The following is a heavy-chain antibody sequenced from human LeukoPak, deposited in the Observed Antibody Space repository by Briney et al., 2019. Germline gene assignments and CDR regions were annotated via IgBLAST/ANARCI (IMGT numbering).Heavy chain of an antibody. Sequence: VASVKVSCKASGYTFTGYYVHWVRQAPGQRLEWMGWFNSDTGNTDYSQKFQGRVTISRDTSANTAYMELNRLRPEDTAVFYCVRGGPNKSGWTLDYWGQGTLVTVSS. CDR3: VRGGPNKSGWTLDY. J-gene: IGHJ4*02. V-gene: IGHV1-3*01. CDR2: FNSDTGNT. CDR1: GYTFTGYY. D-gene: IGHD6-19*01.